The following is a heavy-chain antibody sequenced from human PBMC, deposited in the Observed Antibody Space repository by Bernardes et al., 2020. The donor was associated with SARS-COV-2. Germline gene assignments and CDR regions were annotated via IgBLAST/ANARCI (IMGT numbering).Heavy chain of an antibody. J-gene: IGHJ4*02. CDR3: ARGRAPVDY. Sequence: SETLSLTCTVSGGPIANTNYYWGWLRQPPGKGLEWIATLYYSETTYYNPSLKSRVTISVDTSKNQFSLRLNSVTPADTAIYYCARGRAPVDYWGQGTLVTVSS. D-gene: IGHD2-15*01. CDR1: GGPIANTNYY. V-gene: IGHV4-39*01. CDR2: LYYSETT.